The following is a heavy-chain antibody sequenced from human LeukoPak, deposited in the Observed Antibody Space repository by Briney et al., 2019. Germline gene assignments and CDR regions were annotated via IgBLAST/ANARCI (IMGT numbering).Heavy chain of an antibody. CDR1: GGSISSGGYY. Sequence: TSETLSLTCTVSGGSISSGGYYWRWIRQHPGKGLEWIVYIYYSGGTYYNPSLKSRVTISVDTSKNQFSLKLSSVTAADTAVYYCARARSYCSSTSCYEIDAFDIWGQGTMVTVSS. CDR2: IYYSGGT. V-gene: IGHV4-31*03. CDR3: ARARSYCSSTSCYEIDAFDI. D-gene: IGHD2-2*01. J-gene: IGHJ3*02.